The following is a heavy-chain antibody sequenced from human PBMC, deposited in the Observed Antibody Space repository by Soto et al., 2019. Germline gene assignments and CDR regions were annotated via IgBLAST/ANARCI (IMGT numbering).Heavy chain of an antibody. D-gene: IGHD6-13*01. V-gene: IGHV4-4*02. CDR2: IYHSGST. CDR3: ARDLEQQLVRGFDY. Sequence: PSETLSLTCAVSGGSISSSNWWSWVCQPPGKGLEWIGEIYHSGSTNYNPSLKSRVTISVDKSKNQFSLKLSSVTAADTAVYYCARDLEQQLVRGFDYWGQGTLVTVSS. J-gene: IGHJ4*02. CDR1: GGSISSSNW.